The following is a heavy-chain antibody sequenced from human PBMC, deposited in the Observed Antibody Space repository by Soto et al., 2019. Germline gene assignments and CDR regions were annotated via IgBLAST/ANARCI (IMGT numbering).Heavy chain of an antibody. D-gene: IGHD3-3*01. J-gene: IGHJ6*02. V-gene: IGHV1-8*01. Sequence: ASVKVSCKASGYTFTSYDINWVRQATGQGLEWMGWMNPNSGNTGYAQKFQGRVTMTRSTSISTAYMELSSLRSEDTAVYYCARSRLATYYDFWSAKDYYYYGMDVWGQGTTVTVSS. CDR1: GYTFTSYD. CDR2: MNPNSGNT. CDR3: ARSRLATYYDFWSAKDYYYYGMDV.